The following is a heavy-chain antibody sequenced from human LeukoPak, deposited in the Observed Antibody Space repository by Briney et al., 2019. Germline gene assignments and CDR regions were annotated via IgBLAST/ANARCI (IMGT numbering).Heavy chain of an antibody. J-gene: IGHJ3*02. CDR3: ARVGSTAMVTFAAFDI. CDR1: GGSFSSNNYY. V-gene: IGHV4-39*07. Sequence: SETLSLTCTVSGGSFSSNNYYWGWIRQPPGQGLEWIGSIHYGGTTYYNPSLKSRVSISVDTSKNQFSLKLSSVTAADTAVYYCARVGSTAMVTFAAFDIWGQGTMATVSS. CDR2: IHYGGTT. D-gene: IGHD5-18*01.